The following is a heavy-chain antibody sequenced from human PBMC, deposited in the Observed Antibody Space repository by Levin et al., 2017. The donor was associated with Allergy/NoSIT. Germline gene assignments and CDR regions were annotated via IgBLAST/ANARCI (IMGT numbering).Heavy chain of an antibody. V-gene: IGHV4-59*02. CDR2: VYHNGFT. D-gene: IGHD4-17*01. CDR3: ARAAPGDDFCDYPFDY. Sequence: SETLSLTCTVSGDFVTSYYWSWVRQSPHKGLEWIGFVYHNGFTDYNPSLESRVTISMDTSKSQFSLKLTSVTAADTAVYYCARAAPGDDFCDYPFDYWGQGALVTVSS. CDR1: GDFVTSYY. J-gene: IGHJ4*02.